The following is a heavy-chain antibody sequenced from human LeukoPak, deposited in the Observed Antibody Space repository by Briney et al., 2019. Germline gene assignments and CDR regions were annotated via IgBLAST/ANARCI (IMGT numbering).Heavy chain of an antibody. Sequence: GGSLRLSCAASEFDFSSHARTWVRQAPGKGLEWVSAISISGSKTYYADSVKGRFTISRDNSKNTLYLQMNSLRAEDTAVYYCANEIRPNDYWGQGTQVTVSS. J-gene: IGHJ4*02. D-gene: IGHD4-17*01. CDR3: ANEIRPNDY. V-gene: IGHV3-23*01. CDR1: EFDFSSHA. CDR2: ISISGSKT.